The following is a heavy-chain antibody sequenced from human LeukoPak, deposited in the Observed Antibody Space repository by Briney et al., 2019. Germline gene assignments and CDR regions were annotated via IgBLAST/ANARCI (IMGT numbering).Heavy chain of an antibody. CDR1: GFTFSDYY. CDR2: ISSSGSTI. CDR3: ARYYDSSGYRNWFDP. Sequence: GGSLRLSCAASGFTFSDYYMSWIRQAPGKGLEWVSDISSSGSTIYYADSVKGRFTISRDNAKNSLYLQMNSLRAEDTAVYYCARYYDSSGYRNWFDPWGQGTLVTVSS. J-gene: IGHJ5*02. V-gene: IGHV3-11*01. D-gene: IGHD3-22*01.